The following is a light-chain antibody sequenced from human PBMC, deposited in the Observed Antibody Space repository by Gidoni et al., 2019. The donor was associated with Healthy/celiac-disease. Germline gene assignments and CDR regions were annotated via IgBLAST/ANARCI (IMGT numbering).Light chain of an antibody. CDR2: AAS. CDR1: QRISSY. J-gene: IGKJ4*01. Sequence: DTKMTQSPSSLSASVGDRVTITCRARQRISSYLNWYQQRPGKAPKLLIYAASSMQSGVPSRFGGSGSGTDFTLTISSLQPEDFATYYCQQSYSTPLTFGGGTKVEIK. CDR3: QQSYSTPLT. V-gene: IGKV1-39*01.